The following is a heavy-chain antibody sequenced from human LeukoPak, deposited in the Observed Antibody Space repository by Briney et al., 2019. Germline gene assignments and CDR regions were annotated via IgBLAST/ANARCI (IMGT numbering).Heavy chain of an antibody. D-gene: IGHD6-13*01. V-gene: IGHV4-34*01. Sequence: SETLSLTCAVYGGSFSGYYWSWIRQPPGKGLEWIGEINHSGSTNYNPSLKSRVTISVDTSKNRFSLNLNSVTAADTAVYYCARGRAADPWGQGTLVTVSS. CDR3: ARGRAADP. J-gene: IGHJ5*02. CDR1: GGSFSGYY. CDR2: INHSGST.